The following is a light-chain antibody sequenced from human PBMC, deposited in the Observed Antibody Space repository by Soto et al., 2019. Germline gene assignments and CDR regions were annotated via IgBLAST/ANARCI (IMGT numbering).Light chain of an antibody. J-gene: IGKJ4*01. CDR2: GAS. Sequence: EIVMTQSPATLSVSPGERATLSCRASQSVSSNLAWYQQKPGQAPRLLIYGASTRATGIPARFSGSGSGTEFTLTISSLQSQDFAVYYCQQYNNWPLTFVGETKVEIK. CDR1: QSVSSN. CDR3: QQYNNWPLT. V-gene: IGKV3-15*01.